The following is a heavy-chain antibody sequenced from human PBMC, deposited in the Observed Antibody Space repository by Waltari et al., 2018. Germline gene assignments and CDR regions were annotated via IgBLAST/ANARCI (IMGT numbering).Heavy chain of an antibody. D-gene: IGHD1-7*01. J-gene: IGHJ4*02. Sequence: EVQLVESGGGLVQPGRSLRLSCAASGFTFEDYAMHWVRQAPGKGLEWVAGISWNSESIGYADSVQGRFTISRDNAKNSMFLQIHSLRPEDTALYYCAKGEPLMRTTKEWGQGTLVTVSS. CDR2: ISWNSESI. CDR3: AKGEPLMRTTKE. V-gene: IGHV3-9*01. CDR1: GFTFEDYA.